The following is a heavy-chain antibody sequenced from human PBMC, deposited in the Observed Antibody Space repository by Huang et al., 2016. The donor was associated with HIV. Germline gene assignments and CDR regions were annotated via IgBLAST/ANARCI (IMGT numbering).Heavy chain of an antibody. CDR3: ARVEINTLTGYFSSFDN. V-gene: IGHV4-34*01. CDR1: GGSFRNYF. Sequence: QVHLQQWGAGLLKPSEALSLTCAVYGGSFRNYFWSWIRQPPGKGLEWVGEINHSGRTSYSPSLKSRVTISVDTSKNQFSLKLSSVPAADTAVYYCARVEINTLTGYFSSFDNWGQGTLVTVSS. D-gene: IGHD3-9*01. CDR2: INHSGRT. J-gene: IGHJ4*02.